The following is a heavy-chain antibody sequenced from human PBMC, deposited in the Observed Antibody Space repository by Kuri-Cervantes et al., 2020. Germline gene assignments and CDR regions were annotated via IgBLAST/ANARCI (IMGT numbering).Heavy chain of an antibody. J-gene: IGHJ5*02. CDR3: ARGMVLVWFGELTGNWFDP. CDR1: GFTFSSYG. V-gene: IGHV3-48*02. CDR2: ISSSSSTI. D-gene: IGHD3-10*01. Sequence: GGSLRLSCAASGFTFSSYGMHWVRQAPGKGLEWVSYISSSSSTIYYADSVKGRFTISRDNAKNSLYLQMNSLRDEDTAVYYCARGMVLVWFGELTGNWFDPWGQGTLVTVSS.